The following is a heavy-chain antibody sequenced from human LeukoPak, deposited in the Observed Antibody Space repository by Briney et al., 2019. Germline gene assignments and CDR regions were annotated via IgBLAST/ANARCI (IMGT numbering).Heavy chain of an antibody. Sequence: ASVNVSCKASGYTFTGYYMHWVRQAPGQGLEWMGWINPNSGGTNYAQKFQGRVTMTRDTSISTAYMELSRLRSDDTAVYYCARAPKLYSSSWSHYFDYWGQGTLVTVSS. D-gene: IGHD6-13*01. J-gene: IGHJ4*02. CDR1: GYTFTGYY. CDR3: ARAPKLYSSSWSHYFDY. CDR2: INPNSGGT. V-gene: IGHV1-2*02.